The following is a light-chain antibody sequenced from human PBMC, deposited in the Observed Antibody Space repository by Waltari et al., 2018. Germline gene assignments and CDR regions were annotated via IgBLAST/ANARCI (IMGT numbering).Light chain of an antibody. CDR2: KNN. J-gene: IGLJ3*02. CDR3: GTWDDSLSRPV. V-gene: IGLV1-47*01. CDR1: SSNIESNY. Sequence: QSVLTQPPSASGTPGQRVTISCSGSSSNIESNYVYWYQQFPGTAPKVLMFKNNQRPSWVSDRFSASKSGASASLAISGLRSDDEADYYCGTWDDSLSRPVFGGGTKLTVL.